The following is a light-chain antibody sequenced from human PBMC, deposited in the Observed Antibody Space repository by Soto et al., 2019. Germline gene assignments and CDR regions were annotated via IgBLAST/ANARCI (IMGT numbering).Light chain of an antibody. V-gene: IGKV1-39*01. CDR1: RTISTY. CDR3: QQSYSTPWT. CDR2: TAS. Sequence: DIPMTQSPSSLSASVGDRVTITCRASRTISTYLNWYQQKPGKAPNLLIYTASTLESGVPSRFSGSASGTDFTLTISSLQPEDFSTYYCQQSYSTPWTFGQGTKVEIK. J-gene: IGKJ1*01.